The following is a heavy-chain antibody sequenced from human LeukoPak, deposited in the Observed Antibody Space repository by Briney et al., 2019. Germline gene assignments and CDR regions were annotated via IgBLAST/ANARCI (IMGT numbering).Heavy chain of an antibody. Sequence: ASVKVSCKASGYTFTSYGISWVRQAPGQGLEWMGWISAYNGNTNYAQKLQGRVTMTTDTSTSTAYMELRSLRSDDTAVYYCARDQELGYCSGGSCYSADYWGQGTLVTVYS. J-gene: IGHJ4*02. CDR3: ARDQELGYCSGGSCYSADY. V-gene: IGHV1-18*01. CDR2: ISAYNGNT. CDR1: GYTFTSYG. D-gene: IGHD2-15*01.